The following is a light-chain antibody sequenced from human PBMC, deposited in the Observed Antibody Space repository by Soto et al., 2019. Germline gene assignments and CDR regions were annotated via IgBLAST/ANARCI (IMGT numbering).Light chain of an antibody. Sequence: DIVMNQSPLSLPVTPGEPASISCRSSQSLLHSNGYNYLDWYLQKPGQSPQLLIYLASNRDSGVPDRFSGSGAGTDFTLKISRVEAEDVGLYYCMQALQTPPTFGGGTKVEIK. CDR3: MQALQTPPT. CDR1: QSLLHSNGYNY. V-gene: IGKV2-28*01. CDR2: LAS. J-gene: IGKJ4*01.